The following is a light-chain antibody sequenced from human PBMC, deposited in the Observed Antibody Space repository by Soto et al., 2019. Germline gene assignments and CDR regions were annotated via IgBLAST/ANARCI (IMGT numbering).Light chain of an antibody. V-gene: IGKV3-20*01. CDR1: QSLTNSF. Sequence: LTQSPGTLXLSPGERATLSCRASQSLTNSFIAWYQQRPGQAPRLLIYDTSSRASGIPDRFSGSGSGTDFTLTISRLETEDFAVFYCQQYGTSEIIFGQGTRLEI. CDR2: DTS. J-gene: IGKJ5*01. CDR3: QQYGTSEII.